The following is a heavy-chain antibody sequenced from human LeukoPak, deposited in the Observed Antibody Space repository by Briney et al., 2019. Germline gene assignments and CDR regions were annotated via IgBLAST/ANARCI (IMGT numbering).Heavy chain of an antibody. CDR3: ARGWSGAVAGN. Sequence: SETLSLTCAVYGGSFSDYYWSWIRQPPGKGLEWIGEIKHNGDTNYNPSLKTRVTISADTSQDQFSLKLTSVTAADTAVYYCARGWSGAVAGNWGQGTLVTVSS. CDR1: GGSFSDYY. V-gene: IGHV4-34*01. CDR2: IKHNGDT. J-gene: IGHJ4*02. D-gene: IGHD6-19*01.